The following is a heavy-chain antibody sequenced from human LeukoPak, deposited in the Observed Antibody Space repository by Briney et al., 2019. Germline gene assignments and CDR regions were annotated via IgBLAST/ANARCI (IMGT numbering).Heavy chain of an antibody. CDR1: GFTFSSYA. J-gene: IGHJ4*02. D-gene: IGHD1-26*01. V-gene: IGHV3-30*04. Sequence: PGRSLRLSCAASGFTFSSYAMHWVRQAPGKGLEWVAVISYDGSNKYYADSVKGRFTISRDNSKNTLYLQMNSLRAEDTAVYYCARGPVAGATKPTFDYWGQGTLVTVSS. CDR3: ARGPVAGATKPTFDY. CDR2: ISYDGSNK.